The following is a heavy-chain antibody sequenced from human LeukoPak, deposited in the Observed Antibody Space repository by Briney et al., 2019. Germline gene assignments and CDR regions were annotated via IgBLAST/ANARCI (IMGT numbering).Heavy chain of an antibody. CDR1: GYTFTGYY. CDR2: INPNSGAT. CDR3: ARAYWGRDAFDI. J-gene: IGHJ3*02. V-gene: IGHV1-2*02. D-gene: IGHD2-8*02. Sequence: ASVKVSCKASGYTFTGYYMHWVRQATGQGLEWMGWINPNSGATNYAQKFQGRVTMTRDTSISTAYMELSRLRSGDTAVFYCARAYWGRDAFDIWGQGTMVTVSS.